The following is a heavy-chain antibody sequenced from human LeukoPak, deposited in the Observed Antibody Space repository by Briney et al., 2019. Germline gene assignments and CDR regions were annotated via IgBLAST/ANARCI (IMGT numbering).Heavy chain of an antibody. D-gene: IGHD3-10*01. CDR3: ARLRGFGELFTAFDM. V-gene: IGHV4-39*01. CDR1: GGSVRRSHYY. CDR2: ISYSGST. Sequence: SETLSLTCTVSGGSVRRSHYYWGWLRQPPGKGLEWIGSISYSGSTYYHPSLKSRVTISVDTSKTQFSLMLSSVTAADTAVYYCARLRGFGELFTAFDMWGQGTMVTVSS. J-gene: IGHJ3*02.